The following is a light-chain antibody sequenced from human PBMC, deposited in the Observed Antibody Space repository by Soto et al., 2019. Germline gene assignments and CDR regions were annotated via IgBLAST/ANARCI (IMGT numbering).Light chain of an antibody. J-gene: IGKJ1*01. V-gene: IGKV3-20*01. CDR1: QSVSSSY. CDR2: GAS. Sequence: IVLTQSPGTLSLSPGERATLSCRASQSVSSSYLAWYQQKSGQAPRLLIYGASSSATGIPDRFRCSGSGRDFTLTISRLEPEDFAVYYCQHYGSSHRTFGQGTKVEIK. CDR3: QHYGSSHRT.